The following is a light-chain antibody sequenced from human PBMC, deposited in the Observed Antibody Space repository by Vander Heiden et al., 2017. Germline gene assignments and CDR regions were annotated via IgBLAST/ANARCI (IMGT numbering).Light chain of an antibody. Sequence: DIQMTQSPSSLSASVGDRVTITCQASQDISNYLNWYQQKPGKAPKLLIYDASNLETGVPSRFSGSGYGTDFTLTISSRQPEDIAQYYCQQYDNLPPLTFGGGTKVEIK. CDR2: DAS. J-gene: IGKJ4*01. V-gene: IGKV1-33*01. CDR3: QQYDNLPPLT. CDR1: QDISNY.